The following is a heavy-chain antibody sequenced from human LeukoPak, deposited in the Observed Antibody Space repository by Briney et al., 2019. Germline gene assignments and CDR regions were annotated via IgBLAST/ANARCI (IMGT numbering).Heavy chain of an antibody. D-gene: IGHD6-13*01. CDR3: ARDLGSGYSSSWYDY. V-gene: IGHV1-2*02. J-gene: IGHJ4*02. CDR1: GYTFTGYY. Sequence: ASVKVSCKASGYTFTGYYMHWVRPPRGQGLEWMGWINPNSGGTNYAQKIQGRVTMSRDTSISTAYTELRRLRSDDTAVYDGARDLGSGYSSSWYDYWGQGQLVTVSS. CDR2: INPNSGGT.